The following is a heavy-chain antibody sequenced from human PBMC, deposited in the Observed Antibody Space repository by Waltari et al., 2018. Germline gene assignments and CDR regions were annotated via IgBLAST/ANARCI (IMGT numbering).Heavy chain of an antibody. V-gene: IGHV1-69*01. CDR2: IIPIFGTA. Sequence: QVQLVQSGAEVKKPGSSVKVSCKASGGTFSSYAISWVRQAPGQGLEWMGGIIPIFGTANYAQKFQCRVTSTADESTSTAYMELSSLRSEDTAVYYCARDNFWSGFTSAEYFQHWGQGTLVTVSS. D-gene: IGHD3-3*01. CDR3: ARDNFWSGFTSAEYFQH. J-gene: IGHJ1*01. CDR1: GGTFSSYA.